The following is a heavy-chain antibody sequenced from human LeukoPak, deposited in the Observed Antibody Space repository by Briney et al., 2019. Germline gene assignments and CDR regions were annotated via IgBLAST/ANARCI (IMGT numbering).Heavy chain of an antibody. CDR2: IYHSGST. V-gene: IGHV4-38-2*01. Sequence: SETLSLTCAVSGYSISRGYYWGWIRQPPGKGLEWIGSIYHSGSTYYNPSLKSRVTISVDTSKNQFSLKLSSVTAADTAVYYCARQGYYYDSSGHQSGLFDYWGQGTLVTVSS. CDR1: GYSISRGYY. CDR3: ARQGYYYDSSGHQSGLFDY. J-gene: IGHJ4*02. D-gene: IGHD3-22*01.